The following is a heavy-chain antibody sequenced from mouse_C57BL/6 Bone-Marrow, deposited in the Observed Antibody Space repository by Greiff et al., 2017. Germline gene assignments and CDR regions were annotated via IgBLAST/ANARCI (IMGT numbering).Heavy chain of an antibody. Sequence: VKLQESGAELVKPGASVKLSCKASGYTFTSYWMHWVKQRPGQGLEWIGMIHPNSGSTNYNEKFKSKATLTVDKSSSTAYMQLSSLTSEDAAVYYCARGWLPWFAYWGQGTLVTVSA. CDR1: GYTFTSYW. CDR2: IHPNSGST. CDR3: ARGWLPWFAY. J-gene: IGHJ3*01. D-gene: IGHD2-3*01. V-gene: IGHV1-64*01.